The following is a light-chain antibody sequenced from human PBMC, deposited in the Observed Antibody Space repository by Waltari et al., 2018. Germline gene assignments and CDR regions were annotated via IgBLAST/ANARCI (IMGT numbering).Light chain of an antibody. V-gene: IGLV2-23*02. CDR3: CSYAGSSTVV. J-gene: IGLJ2*01. CDR2: EVS. Sequence: QSALTQPASVSGSPGQSITISCTGPSRDVGSYNVVAWYQQHPGKAPKPMIYEVSKRPSGVSNRFSGSKSGNTASLTISGLQAEDEADYYCCSYAGSSTVVFGGGTKLTVL. CDR1: SRDVGSYNV.